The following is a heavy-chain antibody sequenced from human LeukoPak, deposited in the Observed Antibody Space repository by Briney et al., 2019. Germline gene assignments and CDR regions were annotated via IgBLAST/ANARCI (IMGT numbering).Heavy chain of an antibody. V-gene: IGHV3-7*01. CDR2: IKQDGSEK. Sequence: PGGSLRLSCAASGFTFSSYWMSWVRQAPGKGLEWVANIKQDGSEKYYVDSVKGRFTISRDNAKNSLYLQMNSLRAEDTAVHYCASLILGYYYDSSGYYEYNYWGQGTLVTVSS. CDR1: GFTFSSYW. J-gene: IGHJ4*02. CDR3: ASLILGYYYDSSGYYEYNY. D-gene: IGHD3-22*01.